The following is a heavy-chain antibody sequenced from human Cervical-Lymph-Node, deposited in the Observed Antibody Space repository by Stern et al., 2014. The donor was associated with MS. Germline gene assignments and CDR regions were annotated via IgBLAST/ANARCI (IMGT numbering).Heavy chain of an antibody. CDR1: GYTLTRYY. D-gene: IGHD6-19*01. CDR3: ARSAGSPEAFDY. Sequence: QVQLVQSGAEVKKPGASVKVSCKASGYTLTRYYIHWVRQAPGQGLERMGIINPSGDTTNYAQQFQGRVTLTSDTSTSTVYMDLRSLRSEDTAVYYCARSAGSPEAFDYWGQGTLVTVSS. V-gene: IGHV1-46*01. CDR2: INPSGDTT. J-gene: IGHJ4*02.